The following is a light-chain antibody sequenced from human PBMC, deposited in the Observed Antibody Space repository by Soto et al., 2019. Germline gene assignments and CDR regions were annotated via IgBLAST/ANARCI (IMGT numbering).Light chain of an antibody. J-gene: IGKJ2*01. CDR1: QSVSSSF. CDR3: QQYDSSPRT. V-gene: IGKV3-20*01. Sequence: EIVLTQSPGTLSLSPGERATLSCRASQSVSSSFLAWYQQKPGQAPSLLIYGASSRATGIPDRFSGSGSGTDCTLTISRLEPEDFAVYYCQQYDSSPRTFGQGTKLEIK. CDR2: GAS.